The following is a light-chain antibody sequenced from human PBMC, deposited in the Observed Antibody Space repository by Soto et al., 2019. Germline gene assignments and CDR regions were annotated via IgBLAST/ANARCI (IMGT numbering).Light chain of an antibody. Sequence: QSALTQPPSASGTPGQRVTISCSGSSSNIGSNYVYWYQQLPGTAPKLLIYRNNQRPSGVPDRFSGSKSGTSASLAISGLRSEDEADYYCAAWDDSLSGWVFGTGTKVTVL. CDR3: AAWDDSLSGWV. CDR2: RNN. J-gene: IGLJ1*01. CDR1: SSNIGSNY. V-gene: IGLV1-47*01.